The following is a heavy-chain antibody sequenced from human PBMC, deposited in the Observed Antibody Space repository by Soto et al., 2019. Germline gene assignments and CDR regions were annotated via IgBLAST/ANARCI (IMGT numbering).Heavy chain of an antibody. CDR2: IMPIFDST. D-gene: IGHD3-22*01. J-gene: IGHJ6*02. V-gene: IGHV1-69*06. CDR3: ARSTSANSGYNFDSGGYVAMDV. CDR1: GGSLGSYA. Sequence: ASVKVSCKASGGSLGSYAFSWLRQAPGQGLEWMGGIMPIFDSTNYAQRFQGRVTITADKSTNTLYLELSSLRSEDTAVFFCARSTSANSGYNFDSGGYVAMDVWGQGTTVTVSS.